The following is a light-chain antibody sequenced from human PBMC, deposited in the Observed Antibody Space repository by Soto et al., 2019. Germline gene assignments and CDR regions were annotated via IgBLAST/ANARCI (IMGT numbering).Light chain of an antibody. J-gene: IGLJ1*01. CDR2: DVT. Sequence: QSALTQPASVSGSPGQSITISCAGTSSDVGAYNYVSWYQQHPGNAPKLVIYDVTNRPSGVSNRFSGSKSGNTASLTISGLQAEDEADYYCSSYTSSSTYVFGTATKPPS. CDR1: SSDVGAYNY. CDR3: SSYTSSSTYV. V-gene: IGLV2-14*03.